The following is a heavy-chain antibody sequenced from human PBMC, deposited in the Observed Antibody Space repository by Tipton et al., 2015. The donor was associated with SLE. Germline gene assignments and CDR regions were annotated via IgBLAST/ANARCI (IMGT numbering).Heavy chain of an antibody. CDR1: GDSISSHY. J-gene: IGHJ5*02. CDR3: ARLRAIRGIDP. D-gene: IGHD3-9*01. V-gene: IGHV4-4*09. CDR2: IYTTGNT. Sequence: TLSLTCTVSGDSISSHYWTWIRQPPGKGLEWIGNIYTTGNTKYNPSLKSRVNISVDKSKKQFSLTLTSATAADTAVYFCARLRAIRGIDPWGQGILVTVSS.